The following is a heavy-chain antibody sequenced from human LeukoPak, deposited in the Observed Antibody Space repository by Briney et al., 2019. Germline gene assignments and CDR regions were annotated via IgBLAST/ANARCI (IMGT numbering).Heavy chain of an antibody. CDR3: ARDRWLELLSVGIRDYSYYMDV. CDR2: ISAYNGNT. Sequence: ASVRVSCKASGYTFTSYGISWVRQAPGQGLEWMGWISAYNGNTNYAQKLQGRVTMTTDTSTSTAYMELRSLRSDDTAVHYCARDRWLELLSVGIRDYSYYMDVWGKGTTVTVSS. V-gene: IGHV1-18*01. CDR1: GYTFTSYG. D-gene: IGHD1-7*01. J-gene: IGHJ6*03.